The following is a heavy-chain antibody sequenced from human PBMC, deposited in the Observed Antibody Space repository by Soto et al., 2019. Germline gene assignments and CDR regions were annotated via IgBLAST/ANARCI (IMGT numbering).Heavy chain of an antibody. Sequence: GGSLRLSCAASGFTFSSYAMHWVRQAPGKGLEWVAVISYDGSNKYYADSVKGRFTISRDNSKNTLYLQMNSLRAEDTAVYYCARAKGYCSGGSCYWTHLDAFDIWGQGTMVTVSS. CDR3: ARAKGYCSGGSCYWTHLDAFDI. J-gene: IGHJ3*02. V-gene: IGHV3-30-3*01. CDR2: ISYDGSNK. CDR1: GFTFSSYA. D-gene: IGHD2-15*01.